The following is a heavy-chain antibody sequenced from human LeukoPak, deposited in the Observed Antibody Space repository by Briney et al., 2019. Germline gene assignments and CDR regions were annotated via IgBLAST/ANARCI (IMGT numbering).Heavy chain of an antibody. CDR2: ISYDGSNK. CDR1: GFTFSSYG. V-gene: IGHV3-30*18. J-gene: IGHJ4*02. D-gene: IGHD5-18*01. CDR3: AKDGWYSYGLVAYFDY. Sequence: GGSLRLSCAASGFTFSSYGMHWVRQAPGKGLEWVAVISYDGSNKYYADSVKGRFTISRDNSKNTLYLQMNSLRAEDTAVYYCAKDGWYSYGLVAYFDYWGQGTVVTVSS.